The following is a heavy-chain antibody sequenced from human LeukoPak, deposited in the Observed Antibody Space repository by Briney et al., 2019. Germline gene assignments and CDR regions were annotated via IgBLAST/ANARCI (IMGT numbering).Heavy chain of an antibody. CDR1: GGSISSYY. D-gene: IGHD6-13*01. J-gene: IGHJ3*02. Sequence: PSETLSLTCTISGGSISSYYWTWIRQPPGKGLEWIGYIYYRGNTNYNPSLKSRVTISVDTSKNQFSLKLSSVTAADTAVYYCARLPTLSSSWYPGAFDIWGQGTMVTVSS. CDR3: ARLPTLSSSWYPGAFDI. V-gene: IGHV4-59*08. CDR2: IYYRGNT.